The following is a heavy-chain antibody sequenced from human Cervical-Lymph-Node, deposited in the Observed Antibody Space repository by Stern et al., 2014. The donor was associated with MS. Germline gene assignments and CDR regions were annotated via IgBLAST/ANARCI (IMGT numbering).Heavy chain of an antibody. J-gene: IGHJ4*02. Sequence: EVQLVQSGAEMKKPGESLKISCKGSGYSFTLYWIGWVRQMPGKGLEERMIIYHGYSDTSSSPSFQGQVTISADKSISTAYLQWSSLKASDTAMYYCAALVRGSYFYWGQGTLVTVSS. V-gene: IGHV5-51*01. CDR2: IYHGYSDT. CDR3: AALVRGSYFY. CDR1: GYSFTLYW. D-gene: IGHD1-26*01.